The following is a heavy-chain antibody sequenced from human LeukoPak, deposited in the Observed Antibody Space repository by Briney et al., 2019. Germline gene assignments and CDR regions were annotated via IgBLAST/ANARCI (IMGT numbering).Heavy chain of an antibody. J-gene: IGHJ6*04. CDR2: ISSTGNTV. CDR3: TKETPQMDV. Sequence: GGSLRLSCAASGFTFSSYEMNWVRQAPGQGLEWVAYISSTGNTVHYAGSGKGRFTISRDNAKNSLYLQMNRLRAEDTAVYYCTKETPQMDVWGKGTTVTVSS. CDR1: GFTFSSYE. V-gene: IGHV3-48*03. D-gene: IGHD2-15*01.